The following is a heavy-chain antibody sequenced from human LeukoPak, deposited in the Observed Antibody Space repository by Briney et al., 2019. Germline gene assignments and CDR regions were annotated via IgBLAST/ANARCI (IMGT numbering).Heavy chain of an antibody. CDR3: ARAPVATPSEFDY. CDR2: IYYSGST. Sequence: PSETLSLTCTVSGGSISSGDYYWSWIRQPPGKGLEWIGYIYYSGSTYYNPSLKSRAAISADTPKNQFSLKLSSTTAADTAVYYCARAPVATPSEFDYWGQGTLVTVSS. D-gene: IGHD5-12*01. J-gene: IGHJ4*02. CDR1: GGSISSGDYY. V-gene: IGHV4-30-4*01.